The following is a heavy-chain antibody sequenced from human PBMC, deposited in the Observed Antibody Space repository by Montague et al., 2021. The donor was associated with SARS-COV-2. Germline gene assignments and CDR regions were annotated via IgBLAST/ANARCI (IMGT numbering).Heavy chain of an antibody. CDR2: ISHGGTT. CDR3: AREAKAVSGRLDS. Sequence: SETLSLTCTVSSDSFSSSDWWSWARQPPGKGLDWIGEISHGGTTNYKSSLKSRVTMSIDKSKNQFSLKLTSVTAADTAVYYCAREAKAVSGRLDSWGQGTLVTVSS. J-gene: IGHJ4*02. V-gene: IGHV4-4*02. CDR1: SDSFSSSDW. D-gene: IGHD6-19*01.